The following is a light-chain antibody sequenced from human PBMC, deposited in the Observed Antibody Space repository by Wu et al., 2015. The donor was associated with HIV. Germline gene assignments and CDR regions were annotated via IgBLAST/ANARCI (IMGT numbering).Light chain of an antibody. CDR3: QKYNTAPWT. V-gene: IGKV1-5*03. CDR1: QSISNL. Sequence: DIQMTQSPSTLSASEGDRVTITCRASQSISNLLAWYQQKPGKAPKLLIYKASSLESGVPSRFSGSGSGTEFTLTISSLQPEDVATYYCQKYNTAPWTFGQGTKVEMK. J-gene: IGKJ1*01. CDR2: KAS.